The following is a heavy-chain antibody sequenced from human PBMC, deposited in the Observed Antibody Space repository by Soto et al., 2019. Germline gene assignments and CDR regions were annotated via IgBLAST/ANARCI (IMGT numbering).Heavy chain of an antibody. CDR2: IYSGGST. Sequence: EVQLVESGGGLVQPGGSLRLSGAASGFTVSSNYMSWVRQAPGKGLEWVSVIYSGGSTYYADSVKGRFTISRDNSKNTLYLQMNSLRAEDTAVYYCARDFIYYYMDVWGKGTTVTVSS. CDR1: GFTVSSNY. CDR3: ARDFIYYYMDV. V-gene: IGHV3-66*01. J-gene: IGHJ6*03.